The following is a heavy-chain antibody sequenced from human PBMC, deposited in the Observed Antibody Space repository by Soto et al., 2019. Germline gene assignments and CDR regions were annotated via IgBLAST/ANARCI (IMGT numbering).Heavy chain of an antibody. J-gene: IGHJ4*02. V-gene: IGHV5-10-1*01. D-gene: IGHD5-18*01. Sequence: PGESLKISCKGSGYSVAGYWITCVRQKPGKGLEWMGRIDPSDSQTYYTPSFRGHVTISATKSITTVFVQWSSLRASDTAMYYCARQIYDSDTGPNFQYYFDSWGKGPPVTVSS. CDR3: ARQIYDSDTGPNFQYYFDS. CDR2: IDPSDSQT. CDR1: GYSVAGYW.